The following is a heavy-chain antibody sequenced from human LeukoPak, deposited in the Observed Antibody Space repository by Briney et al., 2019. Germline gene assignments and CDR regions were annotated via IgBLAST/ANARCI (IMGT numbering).Heavy chain of an antibody. Sequence: GGSLRLSCAASGFTVSSNYMTWVRQAPGKGLEWVSIIYSGGSTYYADFVKGRFTISRDTSKNTLYLQMNSLRAEDTAVYYCARGVVVERQPYGAFDIWGQGTMVTVSS. J-gene: IGHJ3*02. V-gene: IGHV3-53*01. CDR1: GFTVSSNY. CDR2: IYSGGST. CDR3: ARGVVVERQPYGAFDI. D-gene: IGHD2-15*01.